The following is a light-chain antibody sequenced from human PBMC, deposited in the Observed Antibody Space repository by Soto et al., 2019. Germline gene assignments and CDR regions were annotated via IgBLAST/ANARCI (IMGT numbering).Light chain of an antibody. CDR2: LNSDGRH. J-gene: IGLJ2*01. CDR3: QTWGTGIRV. Sequence: QLVLTQSPSASASLGASVKFTCTLSSGHTNYAITWLQQQPGKGPRYLMKLNSDGRHTKGDGIPDRFSGSSSGAERYLTISSLQSDDEADYYCQTWGTGIRVFGGGTKLTVL. V-gene: IGLV4-69*01. CDR1: SGHTNYA.